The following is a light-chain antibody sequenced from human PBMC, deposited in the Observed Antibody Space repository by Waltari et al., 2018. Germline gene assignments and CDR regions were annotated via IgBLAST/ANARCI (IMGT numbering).Light chain of an antibody. CDR3: MQSIQLPLT. J-gene: IGKJ4*01. V-gene: IGKV2D-29*01. CDR2: EVS. Sequence: DIVMTQTPLSLSVTPGQPASLSCKSSQSLLHSYGKTYLYWYLQKPGQPPHLLIYEVSHRVTGVTGGLSSSGAGRDCTLKTSRVEAEDVGVYYCMQSIQLPLTFAGGTKVNIK. CDR1: QSLLHSYGKTY.